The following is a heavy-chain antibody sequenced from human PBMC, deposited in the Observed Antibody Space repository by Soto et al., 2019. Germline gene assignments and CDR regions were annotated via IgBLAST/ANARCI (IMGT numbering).Heavy chain of an antibody. Sequence: PGESLKISCKGSGYSFSNYWIGWVRQVPGKGLEWMGIIYPGDSDTRYSPSFQGQVTISADKSISIAYLQWRSLKASDTAIYYCARRRVGGAGSSEFFDYWGQGTLVIVSS. J-gene: IGHJ4*01. D-gene: IGHD2-2*01. CDR1: GYSFSNYW. V-gene: IGHV5-51*01. CDR3: ARRRVGGAGSSEFFDY. CDR2: IYPGDSDT.